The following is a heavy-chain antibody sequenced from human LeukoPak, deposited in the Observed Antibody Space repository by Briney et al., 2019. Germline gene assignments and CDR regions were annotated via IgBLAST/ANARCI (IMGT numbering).Heavy chain of an antibody. D-gene: IGHD2-21*01. J-gene: IGHJ3*02. V-gene: IGHV3-7*05. CDR3: ARDGMGAIKGFDI. CDR1: GFTFSNYW. CDR2: IKQDGSQK. Sequence: GGSLRLSCAASGFTFSNYWMSWVRQVPGKGLEWLASIKQDGSQKYYVDSVKGRFTISRDNAKNSLYLQMNSLRDEETAVYYCARDGMGAIKGFDIWGQGTMVTVSS.